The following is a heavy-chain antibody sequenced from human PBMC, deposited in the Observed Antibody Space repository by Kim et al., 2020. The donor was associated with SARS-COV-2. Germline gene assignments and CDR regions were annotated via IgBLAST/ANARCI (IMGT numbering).Heavy chain of an antibody. J-gene: IGHJ6*02. CDR3: ARDSMIVVVPAAIGNYYYYGMDV. CDR2: ISSSSSYI. Sequence: GGSLRLSCAASGFTFSSYSMNWVRQAPGKGLEWVSSISSSSSYIYYADSVKGRFTISRDNAKNSLYLQMNSLRAEDTAVYYCARDSMIVVVPAAIGNYYYYGMDVWGQGTTVTVSS. D-gene: IGHD2-2*01. CDR1: GFTFSSYS. V-gene: IGHV3-21*01.